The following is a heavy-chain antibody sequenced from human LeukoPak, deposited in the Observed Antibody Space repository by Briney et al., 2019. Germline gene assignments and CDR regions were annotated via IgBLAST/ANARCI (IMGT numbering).Heavy chain of an antibody. J-gene: IGHJ4*02. CDR3: AKDGILLMVRGVMDLDY. CDR2: IRYDGGNK. CDR1: GFTFSSYG. D-gene: IGHD3-10*01. Sequence: GGSLRLSCAASGFTFSSYGMHWVRQAPGKGLEWVAFIRYDGGNKYYADSVKGRFTISRDNSKNTLYLQMNSLRAEDTAVYYCAKDGILLMVRGVMDLDYWGQGTLVTVSS. V-gene: IGHV3-30*02.